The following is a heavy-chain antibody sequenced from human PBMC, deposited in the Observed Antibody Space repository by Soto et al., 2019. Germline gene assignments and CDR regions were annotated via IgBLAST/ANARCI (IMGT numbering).Heavy chain of an antibody. V-gene: IGHV4-31*03. Sequence: QVQLQKSGPGLVKPSQTLSLTCTVSGGSISSGGYYWSWIRQHPGKGLEWIGYIYYSGSTYYNPSLKGRVTISVDPSKNKSSLKRSSVTAADTAVYYCARDLGDYGDYGFDYWGQGTLVTVSS. CDR1: GGSISSGGYY. J-gene: IGHJ4*02. CDR3: ARDLGDYGDYGFDY. D-gene: IGHD4-17*01. CDR2: IYYSGST.